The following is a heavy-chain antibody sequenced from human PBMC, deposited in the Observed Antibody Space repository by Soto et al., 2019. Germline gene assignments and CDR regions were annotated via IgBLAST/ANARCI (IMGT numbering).Heavy chain of an antibody. D-gene: IGHD3-10*01. V-gene: IGHV3-74*01. CDR3: ARARGFAMVRGEPLIYYGMDV. Sequence: EVQLVESGGGLVQPGGSLRLSCAASGFTFSSYWMHWVRQAPGKGLVWVSRIHSDGSSTSYADSVKGRFTISRDNAKNTLYLQMNSLRAEDTAVYYCARARGFAMVRGEPLIYYGMDVWGQGTTVTVSS. J-gene: IGHJ6*02. CDR2: IHSDGSST. CDR1: GFTFSSYW.